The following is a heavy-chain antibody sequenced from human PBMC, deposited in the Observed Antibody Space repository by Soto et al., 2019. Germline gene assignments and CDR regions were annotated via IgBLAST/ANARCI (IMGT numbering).Heavy chain of an antibody. CDR3: AKDGRDYYDSSGYYWALRGAFDI. CDR2: ISYDGSNK. J-gene: IGHJ3*02. CDR1: GFTFSSYG. V-gene: IGHV3-30*18. D-gene: IGHD3-22*01. Sequence: PGGSLRLSCAASGFTFSSYGMHWVRQAPGKGLEWVAVISYDGSNKYYADSVKGRFTISRDNSKNTLYLQMNSLRAEDTAVYYCAKDGRDYYDSSGYYWALRGAFDIWGQGTMVTVSS.